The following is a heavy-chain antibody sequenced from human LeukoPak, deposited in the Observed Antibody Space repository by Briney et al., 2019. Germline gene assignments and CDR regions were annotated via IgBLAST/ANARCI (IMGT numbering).Heavy chain of an antibody. CDR2: INAGNGNT. V-gene: IGHV1-3*01. D-gene: IGHD2-2*01. J-gene: IGHJ6*04. CDR3: ARGGEDCSSTSCYAGYYYGMDV. CDR1: GYTFTRYA. Sequence: GASVKVSCKASGYTFTRYAMHWVRQAPGQRLEWMGWINAGNGNTKYSQKFQGRVTITRDTSASTAYMELSSLRSEDTAVYYCARGGEDCSSTSCYAGYYYGMDVWGKGTTVTVSS.